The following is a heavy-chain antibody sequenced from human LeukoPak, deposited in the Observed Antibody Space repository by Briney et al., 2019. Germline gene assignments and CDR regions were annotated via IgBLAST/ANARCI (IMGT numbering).Heavy chain of an antibody. Sequence: SETLSLTCAVYGGSFSGYYWSWIRQPPGKGLEWIGEINHSGSTNYNPSLKSRVTISVDTSKNQFSLKLSSVTAADTAVYYCARTSPRRQKYYYDSSGSADYWGQGTLVTVSP. V-gene: IGHV4-34*01. D-gene: IGHD3-22*01. J-gene: IGHJ4*02. CDR1: GGSFSGYY. CDR3: ARTSPRRQKYYYDSSGSADY. CDR2: INHSGST.